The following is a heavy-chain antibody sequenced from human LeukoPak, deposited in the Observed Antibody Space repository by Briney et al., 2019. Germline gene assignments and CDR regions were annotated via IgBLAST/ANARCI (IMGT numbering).Heavy chain of an antibody. CDR1: GYSFTSHW. D-gene: IGHD2-15*01. Sequence: GESLKISCKGSGYSFTSHWIGWARQMPGKGLERMGVIYPGDSDTRYSPSFQGQVTISADKSISTAYLQWSSLKASDTAMYFCARHQCIGGSCYSAFDSWSQGTLITVSS. CDR2: IYPGDSDT. V-gene: IGHV5-51*01. CDR3: ARHQCIGGSCYSAFDS. J-gene: IGHJ5*01.